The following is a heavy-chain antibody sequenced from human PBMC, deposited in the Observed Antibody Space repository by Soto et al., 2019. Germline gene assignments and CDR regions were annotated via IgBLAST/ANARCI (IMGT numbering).Heavy chain of an antibody. Sequence: SETLSLPCTVSGGSITTGGYYWSWIRQLPGKGLEWIGHRYYSESTYDNPSLKSRVSISLDTSKNQFSLKLSFVTAADTAMYYCARTKCSGGSCYSWSLDYWGQGTPVTVS. CDR3: ARTKCSGGSCYSWSLDY. J-gene: IGHJ4*02. V-gene: IGHV4-31*02. CDR2: RYYSEST. CDR1: GGSITTGGYY. D-gene: IGHD2-15*01.